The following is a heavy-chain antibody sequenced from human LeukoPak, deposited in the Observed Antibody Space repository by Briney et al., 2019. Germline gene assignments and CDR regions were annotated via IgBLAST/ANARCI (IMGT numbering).Heavy chain of an antibody. CDR3: GLIPGLGY. D-gene: IGHD6-19*01. CDR1: GFTVSNNY. Sequence: GGSLRLSCAASGFTVSNNYMTWVRQAPGKGLEWVSVIYSGGSTYYADSVKGRFTIPRDHSTNTLYLQMTSLRDDDTAVYYCGLIPGLGYWGQGTLVTVSS. CDR2: IYSGGST. J-gene: IGHJ4*02. V-gene: IGHV3-53*01.